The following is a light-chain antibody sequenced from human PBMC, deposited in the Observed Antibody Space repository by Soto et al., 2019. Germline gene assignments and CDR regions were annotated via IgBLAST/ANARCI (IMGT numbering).Light chain of an antibody. CDR3: QQRGNWPPT. V-gene: IGKV3-11*01. CDR2: DAS. J-gene: IGKJ2*01. Sequence: EIVLTQSPATLSLSPGERATLSCRASESVSSYLAWYQQKPGQAPRLLIYDASSRATGIPARFGGSGSGIDFTLTISSLEPEDFAVYYCQQRGNWPPTFGQGTKLEIK. CDR1: ESVSSY.